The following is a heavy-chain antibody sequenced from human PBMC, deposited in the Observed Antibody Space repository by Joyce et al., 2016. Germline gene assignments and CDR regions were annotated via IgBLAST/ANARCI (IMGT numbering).Heavy chain of an antibody. Sequence: QAQLVQSGAQVKAPGASVTLSCEASGYPFIIYIMHWVRQAPGQGLEWMGAVGPFEGSPSYAQKFQGRLTMTRDTSTKTIYMELSSLTPDDTAIYYCARGDSFGSRRYFDTWGQGTLVTVSS. D-gene: IGHD2-21*02. CDR2: VGPFEGSP. V-gene: IGHV1-46*01. J-gene: IGHJ5*02. CDR1: GYPFIIYI. CDR3: ARGDSFGSRRYFDT.